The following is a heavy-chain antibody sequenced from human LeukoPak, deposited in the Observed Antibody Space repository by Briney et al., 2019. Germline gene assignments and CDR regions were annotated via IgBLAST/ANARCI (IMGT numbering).Heavy chain of an antibody. J-gene: IGHJ4*02. CDR1: GGSISSSSYY. CDR2: IYYSGST. V-gene: IGHV4-39*07. Sequence: SETLSLTCTVSGGSISSSSYYWGWIRQPPGKGLEWIGSIYYSGSTYYNLSLKSRVTISVDTSKNQFSLKLSSVTAADTAVYYCAGDRPAVGSSGWYRGNYFDYWGQGTLVTVSS. D-gene: IGHD6-19*01. CDR3: AGDRPAVGSSGWYRGNYFDY.